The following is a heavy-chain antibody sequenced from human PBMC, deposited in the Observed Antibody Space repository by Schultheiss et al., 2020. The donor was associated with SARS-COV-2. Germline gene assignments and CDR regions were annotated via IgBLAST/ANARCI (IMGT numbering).Heavy chain of an antibody. CDR1: GYTFTSYG. Sequence: ASVKVSCKASGYTFTSYGISWVRQAPGQGLEWMGWINPNSGGTNYAQKFQGRVTMTRDTSISTAYMELNRLRSDDTALYYCAKGKGDYSDYWGQGTLVTVSS. V-gene: IGHV1-2*02. CDR3: AKGKGDYSDY. J-gene: IGHJ4*02. CDR2: INPNSGGT.